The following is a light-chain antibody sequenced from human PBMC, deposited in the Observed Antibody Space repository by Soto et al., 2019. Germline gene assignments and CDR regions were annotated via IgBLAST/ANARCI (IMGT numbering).Light chain of an antibody. CDR1: QTISSW. CDR3: LQDHDDSWT. V-gene: IGKV1-5*03. J-gene: IGKJ1*01. Sequence: DIQMTQSPSTRHGSVGDRVTITRRASQTISSWLAWYQQKPGKAPKLLIYKASTLKSGAPSRFRGSRSGTEFTLTVSSLQPEDFATYYCLQDHDDSWTFGQGTKVDIK. CDR2: KAS.